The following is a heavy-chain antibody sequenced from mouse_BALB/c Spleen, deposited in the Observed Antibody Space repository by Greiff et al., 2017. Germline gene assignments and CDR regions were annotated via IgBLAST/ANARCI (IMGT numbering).Heavy chain of an antibody. J-gene: IGHJ3*01. CDR1: GFSLTSYG. V-gene: IGHV2-2*02. Sequence: VKLMESGPGLVQPSQSLSITCTVSGFSLTSYGVHWVRQSPGKGLEWLGVIWSGGSTDYNAAFISRLSISKDNSKSQVFFKMNSLQANDTAIYYCARNGDYDGGFAYWGQGTLVTVSA. CDR2: IWSGGST. CDR3: ARNGDYDGGFAY. D-gene: IGHD2-4*01.